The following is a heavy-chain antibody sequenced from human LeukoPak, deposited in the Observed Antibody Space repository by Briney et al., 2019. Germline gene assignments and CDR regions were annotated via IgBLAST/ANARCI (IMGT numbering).Heavy chain of an antibody. CDR2: ISGSGDST. CDR3: AKRVPANWGSYFDY. D-gene: IGHD7-27*01. Sequence: GGSLRFSCAASGFTFSDYAMSWVRQAPGKGLEWVSAISGSGDSTYSTDSVKGRFTISRDNSKNTLYLQMNSLRAEDTAVYYCAKRVPANWGSYFDYWGQGTLVTVSS. V-gene: IGHV3-23*01. CDR1: GFTFSDYA. J-gene: IGHJ4*02.